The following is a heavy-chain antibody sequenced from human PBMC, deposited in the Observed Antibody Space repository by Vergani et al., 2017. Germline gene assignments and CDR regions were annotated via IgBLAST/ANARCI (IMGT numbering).Heavy chain of an antibody. CDR1: GLMFNNYG. V-gene: IGHV3-30*18. J-gene: IGHJ4*02. CDR3: VNGYYYDQSGLASFDY. D-gene: IGHD3-22*01. Sequence: QVQLVESGGGVFQPGRSLRLSCETSGLMFNNYGMHWVRQAPGKGLGWVAVISSDGTNKHYADSVKGRFTISRDNSQNTLYLQMDSLTAEDTAIYFCVNGYYYDQSGLASFDYWGQGTLVTVSS. CDR2: ISSDGTNK.